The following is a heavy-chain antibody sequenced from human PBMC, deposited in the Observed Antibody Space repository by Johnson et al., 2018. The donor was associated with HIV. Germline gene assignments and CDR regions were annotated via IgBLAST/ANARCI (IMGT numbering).Heavy chain of an antibody. CDR2: IYSGGRT. V-gene: IGHV3-66*01. CDR3: ARVTLVLDI. CDR1: GFTINSNY. D-gene: IGHD4-23*01. Sequence: VQLVESGGGLVQPGGSLRLSCAASGFTINSNYINWVRQAPGKGLECVSGIYSGGRTYYADSVRGRFTISRDNSKNTLYLQMNSLRAEDTAVYYCARVTLVLDIWGQGTMVTVSS. J-gene: IGHJ3*02.